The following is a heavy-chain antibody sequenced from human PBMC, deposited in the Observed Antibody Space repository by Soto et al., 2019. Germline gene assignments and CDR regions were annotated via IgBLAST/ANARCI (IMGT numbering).Heavy chain of an antibody. V-gene: IGHV3-23*01. CDR3: AKYGYGSGSYDY. Sequence: EVQLLESGGGLVQPGGSLRLSCAASGFTFSSYAMSWVRQAPGKGLEWVSAISGSGGSTYYADSVKGRFTIYRDNSKNTLYLQMNSLRAEDTAVYYCAKYGYGSGSYDYWGQGTLVTVSS. J-gene: IGHJ4*02. CDR1: GFTFSSYA. CDR2: ISGSGGST. D-gene: IGHD3-10*01.